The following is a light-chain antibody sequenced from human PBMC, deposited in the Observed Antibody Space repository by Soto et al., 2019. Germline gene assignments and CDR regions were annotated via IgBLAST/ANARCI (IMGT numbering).Light chain of an antibody. J-gene: IGLJ1*01. Sequence: QSVLTQPPSVSGAPGQRVTISCTGSSSNIGAGFDVHWYHQIAGTAPKLLIYGNSNRPSGVPDRFSGSKSGASASLAITDLQAEDEADYYCQSYDSRLSGSVFGTGTKVTVL. CDR1: SSNIGAGFD. CDR2: GNS. CDR3: QSYDSRLSGSV. V-gene: IGLV1-40*01.